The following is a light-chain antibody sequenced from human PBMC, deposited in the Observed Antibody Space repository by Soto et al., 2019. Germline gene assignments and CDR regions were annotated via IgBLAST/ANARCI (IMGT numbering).Light chain of an antibody. J-gene: IGKJ1*01. CDR3: QQYGSFLWT. Sequence: ERVMTQSPATLSVSPGERATLSCRASQSVSSNLAWYQQKPGQAPRLLIYGASTRATGIPARFSGSGSGTEFTLTISRLEPEDFAVYYCQQYGSFLWTFGQGAKVDIK. CDR2: GAS. CDR1: QSVSSN. V-gene: IGKV3-15*01.